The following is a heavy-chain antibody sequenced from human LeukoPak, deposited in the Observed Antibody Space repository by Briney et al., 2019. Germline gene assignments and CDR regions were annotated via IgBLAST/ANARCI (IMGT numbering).Heavy chain of an antibody. D-gene: IGHD3-22*01. CDR2: IYPGDSDT. CDR3: VRGARNTYYYDSSGYTPLDY. J-gene: IGHJ4*02. CDR1: GYSFTSYW. V-gene: IGHV5-51*01. Sequence: GESLKISCKGSGYSFTSYWIGWVRQMPGKGLEWMGIIYPGDSDTRYSPSFQGQVTISADKSISTAYLQWSSLKASDTAMYYCVRGARNTYYYDSSGYTPLDYWGQGTLVTVSS.